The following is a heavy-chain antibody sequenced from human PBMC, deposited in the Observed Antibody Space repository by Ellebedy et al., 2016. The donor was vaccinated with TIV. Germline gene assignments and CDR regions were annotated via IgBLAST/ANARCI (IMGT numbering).Heavy chain of an antibody. J-gene: IGHJ4*02. CDR3: ARDPPSAPLQQTPDY. Sequence: GGSLRLXCAASGFTFSSYAMHWVRQAPGKGLEWVAVISYDGSNKYYADSVEGRFTISRDNAKNSLYLQMNSLRAEDTAVYYCARDPPSAPLQQTPDYWGQGTLVTVSS. V-gene: IGHV3-30-3*01. CDR1: GFTFSSYA. D-gene: IGHD4-11*01. CDR2: ISYDGSNK.